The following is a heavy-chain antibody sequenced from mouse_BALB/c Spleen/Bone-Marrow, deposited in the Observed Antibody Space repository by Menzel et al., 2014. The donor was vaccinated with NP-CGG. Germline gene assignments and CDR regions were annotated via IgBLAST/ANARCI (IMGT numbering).Heavy chain of an antibody. V-gene: IGHV14-3*02. J-gene: IGHJ3*01. CDR1: DFNIKDDY. D-gene: IGHD3-1*01. Sequence: VQLQQPGAELVKPGASVKLSCTASDFNIKDDYMHWVKQRPEQGLEWIGRIDPANVSTKYDTKFQGKATITADKSSNTAYLLRSSLTSEDTAVYYGAVYYLGRSAFADRRQATLVTVSA. CDR2: IDPANVST. CDR3: AVYYLGRSAFAD.